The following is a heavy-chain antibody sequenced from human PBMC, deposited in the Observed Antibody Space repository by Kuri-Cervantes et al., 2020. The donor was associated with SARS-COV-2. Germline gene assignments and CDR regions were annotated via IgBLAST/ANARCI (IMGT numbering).Heavy chain of an antibody. CDR3: VRDGDHWNFDY. CDR2: INPDGSYT. D-gene: IGHD1-1*01. V-gene: IGHV3-74*01. J-gene: IGHJ4*02. CDR1: GFTFSGHW. Sequence: ETLSLTCAATGFTFSGHWIHWVRQAPGKGLVWVSRINPDGSYTNNADSVKGRFTLSRDNAKNMLFLQMNSLRAEDTAVYYCVRDGDHWNFDYWGQGTLVTVSS.